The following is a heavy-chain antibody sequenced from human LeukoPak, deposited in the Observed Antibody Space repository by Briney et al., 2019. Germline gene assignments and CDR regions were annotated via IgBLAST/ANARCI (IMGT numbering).Heavy chain of an antibody. Sequence: PGESLQISCQGSGYSFINYWIGWVRQMPGKGLEWMGIIYPGDSDTRYSPSFQGQVTISADKSISTAYLQWSSLKASDTAMYYCARHSGSCGDDYWGQGTLDTVSS. D-gene: IGHD1-26*01. CDR1: GYSFINYW. CDR3: ARHSGSCGDDY. V-gene: IGHV5-51*01. CDR2: IYPGDSDT. J-gene: IGHJ4*02.